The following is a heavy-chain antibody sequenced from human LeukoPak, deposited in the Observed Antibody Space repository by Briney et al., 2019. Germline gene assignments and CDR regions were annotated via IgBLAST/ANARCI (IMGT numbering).Heavy chain of an antibody. CDR1: GFTFSSYA. J-gene: IGHJ3*02. Sequence: GGSLRLSCAAFGFTFSSYAMHWVRQAPGKGLEWVAVISYDGSNKYYADSVKGRFTISRDNSKNTLYLQMNSLRAEDTAVYYCARDPYYYDSSGYSGAFDIWGQGTMATVSS. D-gene: IGHD3-22*01. V-gene: IGHV3-30-3*01. CDR3: ARDPYYYDSSGYSGAFDI. CDR2: ISYDGSNK.